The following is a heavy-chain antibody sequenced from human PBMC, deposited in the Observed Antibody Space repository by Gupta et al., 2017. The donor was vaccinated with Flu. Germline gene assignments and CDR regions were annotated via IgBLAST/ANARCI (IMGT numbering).Heavy chain of an antibody. CDR1: GYRFSKDW. Sequence: CVGSGYRFSKDWMSWVRMAPGKGLEWVANINRDGSEKNYVDLAKGRFTTSRDNAKDSLFLYMTSLRAEDTAVYYCARYGFSFGLDLWGQGTTVTVSS. D-gene: IGHD3-10*01. J-gene: IGHJ6*02. V-gene: IGHV3-7*03. CDR3: ARYGFSFGLDL. CDR2: INRDGSEK.